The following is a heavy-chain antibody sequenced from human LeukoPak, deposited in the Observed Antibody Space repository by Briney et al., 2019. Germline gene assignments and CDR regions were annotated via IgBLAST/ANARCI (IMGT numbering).Heavy chain of an antibody. Sequence: SETLSLTCAVYGGSFSGYYWSWIRQPPGKGLEWIGEINHSGSTNYNPSLKSRVTISVDMSKNQFSLKLSSVTAADTAVYYCAREGSAVAGAFDYWGQGTLVTVSS. V-gene: IGHV4-34*01. D-gene: IGHD6-19*01. CDR3: AREGSAVAGAFDY. J-gene: IGHJ4*02. CDR2: INHSGST. CDR1: GGSFSGYY.